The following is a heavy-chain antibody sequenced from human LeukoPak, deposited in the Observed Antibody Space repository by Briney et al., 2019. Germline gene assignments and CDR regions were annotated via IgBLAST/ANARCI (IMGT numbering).Heavy chain of an antibody. CDR2: ISSSSSYI. CDR3: AREEYDFWSGYWASDYYYYGMDV. V-gene: IGHV3-21*01. D-gene: IGHD3-3*01. CDR1: GFTFSSYS. J-gene: IGHJ6*02. Sequence: PGGSLRLSCAASGFTFSSYSMNWVRQAPGKGLEWVSSISSSSSYIYYADSVKGRFTISRDNAKNSLYLQMNSLRAEETAVYYCAREEYDFWSGYWASDYYYYGMDVWGQGTTVTVSS.